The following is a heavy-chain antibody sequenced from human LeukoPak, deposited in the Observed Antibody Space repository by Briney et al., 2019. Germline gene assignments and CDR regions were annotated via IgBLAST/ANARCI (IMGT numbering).Heavy chain of an antibody. CDR1: GFAFSSFG. J-gene: IGHJ5*02. CDR2: IWYDVTNK. V-gene: IGHV3-33*01. CDR3: ARATVTRWFDP. Sequence: GRSLRLSCAASGFAFSSFGMHWVRQAPGNGLEWLAVIWYDVTNKYYADSVKGRFTISRDNSKNTLYLQMNSLRAEDTAVYYCARATVTRWFDPWGQGTLVSVFS. D-gene: IGHD4-17*01.